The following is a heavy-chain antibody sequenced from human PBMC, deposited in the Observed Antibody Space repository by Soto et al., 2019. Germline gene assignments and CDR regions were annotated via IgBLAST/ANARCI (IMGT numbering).Heavy chain of an antibody. V-gene: IGHV4-61*03. CDR1: GDSVTTGSYY. CDR3: ARRDYAIDS. J-gene: IGHJ4*02. CDR2: IYYSGST. Sequence: QLQESGPGLVKPSETLSLTCKVSGDSVTTGSYYWTWIRQPPGKGLEWIGYIYYSGSTNYNPSLESRATIFAYKSGSHFSLNLTSVTADDTAVYYCARRDYAIDSWGRGTLVTVSS. D-gene: IGHD4-17*01.